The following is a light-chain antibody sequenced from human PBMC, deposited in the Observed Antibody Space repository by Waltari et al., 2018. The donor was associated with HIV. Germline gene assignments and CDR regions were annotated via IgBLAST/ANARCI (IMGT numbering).Light chain of an antibody. J-gene: IGLJ3*02. CDR1: SSKFGNDF. CDR3: GTWDTSLGAGV. Sequence: QSVLTQQPSLSAAPGQKVTISCSGSSSKFGNDFVSWYQHLPGAAPKLLIYDNDKRPSGISDRFSGSKSGTSATLGITGLQTGDEADYYCGTWDTSLGAGVFGGGTKLTVL. CDR2: DND. V-gene: IGLV1-51*01.